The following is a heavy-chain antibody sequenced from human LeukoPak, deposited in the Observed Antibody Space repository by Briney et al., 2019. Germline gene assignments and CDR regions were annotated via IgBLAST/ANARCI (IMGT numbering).Heavy chain of an antibody. Sequence: GGSLRLSCAASGFTFSSYAMHWVRQAPGKGLEWVAVISYDGSNKYYADSVKGRFTISRDNSKNTLYLQMNSLRAEDTAVYYCARDGAVTNGCYFDYWGQGALVTVSS. D-gene: IGHD4-17*01. CDR3: ARDGAVTNGCYFDY. CDR1: GFTFSSYA. CDR2: ISYDGSNK. J-gene: IGHJ4*02. V-gene: IGHV3-30*04.